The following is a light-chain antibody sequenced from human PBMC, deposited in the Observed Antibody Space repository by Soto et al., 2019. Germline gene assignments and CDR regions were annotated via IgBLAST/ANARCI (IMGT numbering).Light chain of an antibody. CDR1: SSDFGNHDY. CDR2: EVS. V-gene: IGLV2-14*01. CDR3: SSFTISSTYV. Sequence: QSVLTQPPSASGTPGQRVTISCTGTSSDFGNHDYVSWYQQHPGKVPKLLIYEVSNRPSGVSNRFSGSKSGNTASLTISGLQAEDEAHYYCSSFTISSTYVFGTGTKLTVL. J-gene: IGLJ1*01.